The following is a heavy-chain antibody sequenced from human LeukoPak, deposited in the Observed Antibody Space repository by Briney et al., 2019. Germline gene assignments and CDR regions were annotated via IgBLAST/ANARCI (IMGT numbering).Heavy chain of an antibody. D-gene: IGHD3-3*01. CDR3: ARDLLERLLPDY. CDR2: IIPILGIT. CDR1: GYTFAGYY. Sequence: SVKVSCKASGYTFAGYYMHWVRQAPGQGLEWIGRIIPILGITNYAQKFQGRVTITADKSTSTAYMGLSSLRSEDTAVYYCARDLLERLLPDYWGQGTLVTVSS. V-gene: IGHV1-69*04. J-gene: IGHJ4*02.